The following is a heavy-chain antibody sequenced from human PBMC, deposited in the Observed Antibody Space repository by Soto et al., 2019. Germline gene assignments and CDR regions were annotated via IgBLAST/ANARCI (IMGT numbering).Heavy chain of an antibody. J-gene: IGHJ5*02. V-gene: IGHV3-30-3*01. Sequence: QVQLVESGGGVVQPGRSLRLSCAASGFTFSAYALHWVRQAPGKGLEWVAVMSFDETNEYYADSVEGRFSVSRDNSKNTLYLQMNSLRAKDTAIYYCAREKAGRGYGSGWPLDPWGQGTLVTVSS. CDR3: AREKAGRGYGSGWPLDP. CDR1: GFTFSAYA. D-gene: IGHD3-10*01. CDR2: MSFDETNE.